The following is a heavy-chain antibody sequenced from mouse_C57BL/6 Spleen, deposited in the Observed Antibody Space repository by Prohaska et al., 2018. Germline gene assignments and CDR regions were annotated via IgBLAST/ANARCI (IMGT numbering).Heavy chain of an antibody. CDR1: GYTFTDYE. J-gene: IGHJ1*03. CDR2: IDPETGGT. CDR3: TRSNYYGRSPSYFDV. D-gene: IGHD1-1*01. V-gene: IGHV1-15*01. Sequence: ASGYTFTDYEMHWVKQTPVHGLEWIGAIDPETGGTAYNQKFKGKAILTADKSSSTAYMELRSLTSEDSAVYYCTRSNYYGRSPSYFDVWGTGTTVTVSS.